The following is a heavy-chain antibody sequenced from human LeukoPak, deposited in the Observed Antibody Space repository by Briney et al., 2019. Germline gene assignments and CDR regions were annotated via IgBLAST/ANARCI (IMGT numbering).Heavy chain of an antibody. D-gene: IGHD6-6*01. CDR2: IIPIFGTA. CDR3: ARDLRLIAARNWFDP. Sequence: SVKFSCKASGGTFSSYAISWVRQAPGQGLEWMGGIIPIFGTANYAQKFQGRVTITADESTSTAYMELSSLRSEDTAVYYCARDLRLIAARNWFDPWGQGTLVTVSS. V-gene: IGHV1-69*01. CDR1: GGTFSSYA. J-gene: IGHJ5*02.